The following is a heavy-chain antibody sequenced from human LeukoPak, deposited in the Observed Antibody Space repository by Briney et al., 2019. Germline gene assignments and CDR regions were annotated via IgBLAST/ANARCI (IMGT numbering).Heavy chain of an antibody. J-gene: IGHJ4*02. CDR2: IYHSGST. V-gene: IGHV4-38-2*02. CDR1: GYSISSGYY. D-gene: IGHD1-26*01. Sequence: SETLSLTCTVSGYSISSGYYWGWIRQPPGKGLEWIGSIYHSGSTYYNPSLKSRVTISVDTSKNQFSLKLSSVTAADTAVYYCARDYIFSPGSNLDDWGQGTLVTVSS. CDR3: ARDYIFSPGSNLDD.